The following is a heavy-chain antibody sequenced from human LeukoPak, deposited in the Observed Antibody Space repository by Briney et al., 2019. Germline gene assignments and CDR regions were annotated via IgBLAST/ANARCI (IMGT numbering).Heavy chain of an antibody. J-gene: IGHJ4*02. CDR3: ARAQRDGYNSNYFDY. CDR2: INSDGSST. Sequence: GGSLRLSCAASGFTFSSYWMHWVRQAPGKGLVWVSRINSDGSSTSYADSVKGRFTISRDNAKNTLYLQMNSLRAEDTAVYYCARAQRDGYNSNYFDYWGQGTLVTVSS. CDR1: GFTFSSYW. D-gene: IGHD5-24*01. V-gene: IGHV3-74*01.